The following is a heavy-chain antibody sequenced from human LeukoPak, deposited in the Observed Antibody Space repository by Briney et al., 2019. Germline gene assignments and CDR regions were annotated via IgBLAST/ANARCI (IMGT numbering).Heavy chain of an antibody. CDR2: IRYDGSNK. J-gene: IGHJ4*02. D-gene: IGHD3-3*01. CDR3: AKAIVWSGYCFDY. V-gene: IGHV3-30*02. CDR1: GFTFSSYG. Sequence: GGSLRLSCAASGFTFSSYGMHWVRQAPGKGLEWVAFIRYDGSNKYYADSVKGRFTISRDNSKNTLYLQMNSLRAEDTAVYYCAKAIVWSGYCFDYWGQGTLVTVSS.